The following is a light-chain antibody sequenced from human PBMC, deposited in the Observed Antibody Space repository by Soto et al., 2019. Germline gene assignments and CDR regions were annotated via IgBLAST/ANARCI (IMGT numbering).Light chain of an antibody. CDR2: GAS. CDR3: QQYDSSPIT. V-gene: IGKV3-20*01. Sequence: EIVLTQSPGTLSLSPGERATLSCRASQSVSSSYLAWYQQKPGQAPSLLIYGASRRATDIPDRFSGSGSGTDFTLTISRLEPEDFAVYYCQQYDSSPITFGQGTRLEIK. J-gene: IGKJ5*01. CDR1: QSVSSSY.